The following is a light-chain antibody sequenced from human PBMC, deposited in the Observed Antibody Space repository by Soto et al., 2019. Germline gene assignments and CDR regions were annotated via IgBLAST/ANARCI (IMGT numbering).Light chain of an antibody. V-gene: IGKV1-5*03. CDR2: KAS. Sequence: DIQMTQSPSTLSASVGDRVTITCRASQSISSWLAWYQQKPGKAPKLLIYKASSLESGVPSRFSGSGSGTEFTLAISSLQPDDFAIYYCQQYSSYSRTFGQGTRLEIK. J-gene: IGKJ5*01. CDR3: QQYSSYSRT. CDR1: QSISSW.